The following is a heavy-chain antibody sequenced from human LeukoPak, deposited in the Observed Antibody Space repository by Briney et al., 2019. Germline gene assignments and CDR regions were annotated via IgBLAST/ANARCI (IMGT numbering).Heavy chain of an antibody. Sequence: GGSLRLSCAASGLIFSSYEMNWVRQAPGKGLEWISYISSSSTTIYYADSVKGRFTISRDNAKNSLYLQMSSLRDEDTAVYYCAGGTVTTLRADYWGQGTLVTVSS. V-gene: IGHV3-48*03. CDR2: ISSSSTTI. J-gene: IGHJ4*02. CDR1: GLIFSSYE. CDR3: AGGTVTTLRADY. D-gene: IGHD4-17*01.